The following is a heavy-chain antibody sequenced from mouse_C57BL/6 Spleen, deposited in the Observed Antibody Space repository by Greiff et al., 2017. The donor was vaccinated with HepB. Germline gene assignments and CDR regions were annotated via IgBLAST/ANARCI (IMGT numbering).Heavy chain of an antibody. J-gene: IGHJ1*03. CDR1: GYSITSGYY. V-gene: IGHV3-6*01. D-gene: IGHD2-5*01. Sequence: EVQLQQSGPGLVKPSQSLSLTCSVTGYSITSGYYWNWIRQFPGNKLEWMGYISYDGSNNYNPSLKNRISITRDTSKNQFFLKLNSVTTEDTATYYCARDHYSNYDWYFDVWGTGTTVTVSS. CDR2: ISYDGSN. CDR3: ARDHYSNYDWYFDV.